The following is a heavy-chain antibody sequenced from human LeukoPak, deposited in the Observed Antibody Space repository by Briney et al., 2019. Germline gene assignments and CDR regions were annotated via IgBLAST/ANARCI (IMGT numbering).Heavy chain of an antibody. V-gene: IGHV1-2*06. CDR3: ARVSGRGNWFDP. D-gene: IGHD2/OR15-2a*01. CDR2: INPNSGGT. CDR1: GYTFTGYY. Sequence: ASVKDSCKASGYTFTGYYMHWVRQAPGQGLEWMGRINPNSGGTNYAQKFQGRVTMTRDTSISTAYMELSRLRSDDTAVYYCARVSGRGNWFDPWGQGTLVTVSS. J-gene: IGHJ5*02.